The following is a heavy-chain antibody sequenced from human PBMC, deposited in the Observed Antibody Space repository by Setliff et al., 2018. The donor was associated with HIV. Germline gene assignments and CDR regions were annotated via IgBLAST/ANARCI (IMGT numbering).Heavy chain of an antibody. CDR2: IFPILAIT. CDR1: GGTFSTYA. V-gene: IGHV1-69*04. J-gene: IGHJ6*03. Sequence: EASVKVSCKASGGTFSTYAVSWVRQAPEQGLEWMGSIFPILAITNYAQKFQGRVTITADRSSGTAHMELSSLRSEDTAVYYCARDSAVPSLYHYYYMDVWGEGTTVTVSS. CDR3: ARDSAVPSLYHYYYMDV. D-gene: IGHD6-19*01.